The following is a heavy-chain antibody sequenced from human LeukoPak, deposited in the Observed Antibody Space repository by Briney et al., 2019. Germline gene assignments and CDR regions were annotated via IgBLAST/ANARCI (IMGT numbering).Heavy chain of an antibody. Sequence: PGGSLRLSCAASGFTLSSYSMNWVRQAPRKGLEWVSSISISSTYIYYADSLRGRFTISRDNAKNSLYLQMNSLRAEDTAVYYCATWGVTDYYFDYWGQGTLVTVSS. CDR1: GFTLSSYS. V-gene: IGHV3-21*01. CDR2: ISISSTYI. D-gene: IGHD3-10*01. J-gene: IGHJ4*02. CDR3: ATWGVTDYYFDY.